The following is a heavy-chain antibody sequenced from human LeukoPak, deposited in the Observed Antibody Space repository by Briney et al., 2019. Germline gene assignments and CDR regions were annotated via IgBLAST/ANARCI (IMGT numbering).Heavy chain of an antibody. Sequence: SETLSLTCTVSGGSISSYYWSWIRQPPGKGLEWIGYIYYSGSTNYNPSLKSRVTISVDTSKNQFSLKLSSVTAADTAVCYCARVGLLKYFDYWGQGTLVTVSS. V-gene: IGHV4-59*01. CDR2: IYYSGST. CDR1: GGSISSYY. J-gene: IGHJ4*02. CDR3: ARVGLLKYFDY. D-gene: IGHD1-26*01.